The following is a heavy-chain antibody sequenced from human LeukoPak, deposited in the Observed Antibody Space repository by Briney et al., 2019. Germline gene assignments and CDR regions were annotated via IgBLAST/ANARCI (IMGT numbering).Heavy chain of an antibody. V-gene: IGHV1-18*01. J-gene: IGHJ6*02. Sequence: ASVKVSCKASDYTFTSSGISWVRQAPGQGHEWMGWISAYNGDTKYAQRLQGRVTMTTDTSTNTAYMELRSLRSDDTAVYYCAITRDMTSRHYYGMDVWGQGTTVTVSS. CDR3: AITRDMTSRHYYGMDV. D-gene: IGHD1-14*01. CDR1: DYTFTSSG. CDR2: ISAYNGDT.